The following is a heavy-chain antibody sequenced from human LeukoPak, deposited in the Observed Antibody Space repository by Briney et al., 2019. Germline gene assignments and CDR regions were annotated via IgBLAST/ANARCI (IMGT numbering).Heavy chain of an antibody. CDR2: IYSDGST. D-gene: IGHD6-13*01. J-gene: IGHJ4*02. CDR3: ARDPQSSQQLVSY. CDR1: EFTVSSKY. Sequence: PGGSLRLSCAASEFTVSSKYMTWVRQAPGKGLEWVSVIYSDGSTYYADSVKGRFTISRDNSKNTLYLQMNSLRAEDTAVYYCARDPQSSQQLVSYWGQGTLVTVSS. V-gene: IGHV3-53*01.